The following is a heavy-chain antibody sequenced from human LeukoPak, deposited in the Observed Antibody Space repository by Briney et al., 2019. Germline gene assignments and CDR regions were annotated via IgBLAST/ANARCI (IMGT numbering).Heavy chain of an antibody. J-gene: IGHJ4*02. V-gene: IGHV3-30-3*01. CDR2: ISYDGSNK. D-gene: IGHD3-3*01. Sequence: GGSLRLSCAASGFTFSSYAMHWVRQAPGKGLEWVAVISYDGSNKYYADSVKGRFTISRDNSKNTLYLQMNSLRAEDTAVYYCARDRGGFLEWLPIGLLDYWGQGTLVTVSS. CDR1: GFTFSSYA. CDR3: ARDRGGFLEWLPIGLLDY.